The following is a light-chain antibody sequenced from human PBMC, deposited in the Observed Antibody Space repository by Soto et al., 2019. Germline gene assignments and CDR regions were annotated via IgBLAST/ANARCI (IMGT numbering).Light chain of an antibody. J-gene: IGKJ1*01. CDR1: QTISSW. CDR3: QHYNSYSEA. Sequence: DIQMTQSPSTLSGPVGDSFTITCRASQTISSWLAWYQQKPGKAPKLLIYKASTLKSGVPSRFSGSGSGTEFTLTISSLQPDDFATYYCQHYNSYSEAFGQGTKVDI. V-gene: IGKV1-5*03. CDR2: KAS.